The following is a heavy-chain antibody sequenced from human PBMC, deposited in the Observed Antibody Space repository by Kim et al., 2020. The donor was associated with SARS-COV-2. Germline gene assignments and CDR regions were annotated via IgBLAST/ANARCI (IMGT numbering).Heavy chain of an antibody. CDR3: AKGGKEITIFGVANNWFDP. D-gene: IGHD3-3*01. CDR1: GFTFSSYA. CDR2: ISGSGGST. Sequence: GGSLRLSCAASGFTFSSYAMSWVRQAPGKGLEWVSAISGSGGSTYYADSVKGRFTISRDNSKNTLYLQMNSLRAEDTAVYYCAKGGKEITIFGVANNWFDPWSQGTLVTVSS. V-gene: IGHV3-23*01. J-gene: IGHJ5*02.